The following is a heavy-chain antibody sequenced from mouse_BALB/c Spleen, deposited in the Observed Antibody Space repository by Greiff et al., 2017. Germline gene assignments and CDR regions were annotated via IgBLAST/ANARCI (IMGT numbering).Heavy chain of an antibody. D-gene: IGHD1-1*01. J-gene: IGHJ4*01. CDR2: IWGDGST. CDR3: AKQKNYYGSSPHYYAMDY. CDR1: GFSLTSYG. V-gene: IGHV2-3*01. Sequence: VQLQQSGPGLVAPSQSLSITCTVSGFSLTSYGVSWVRQPPGKGMEWLGVIWGDGSTNYHSALISRLSISKDNSKSQVFLKLNSLQTDDTATYYCAKQKNYYGSSPHYYAMDYWGQGTSVTVSS.